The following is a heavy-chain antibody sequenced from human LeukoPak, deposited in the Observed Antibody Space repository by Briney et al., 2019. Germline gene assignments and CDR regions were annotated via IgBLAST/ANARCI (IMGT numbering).Heavy chain of an antibody. CDR2: ISSSGSAI. J-gene: IGHJ4*02. V-gene: IGHV3-48*03. Sequence: GGSLRLSCAASGVTFSTYEMNWVRQAPGKGLEWISYISSSGSAINYADSVRGRFTISRDNAKNSLKLQMNSLRAEDTAVYYLAREGSRYFFDFWGQGILVTVSS. CDR3: AREGSRYFFDF. CDR1: GVTFSTYE.